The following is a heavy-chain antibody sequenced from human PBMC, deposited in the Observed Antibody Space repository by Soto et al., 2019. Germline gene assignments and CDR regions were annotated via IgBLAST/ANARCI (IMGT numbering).Heavy chain of an antibody. Sequence: EVPLVESGGGLVQPGGSLKLSCAASGFTFSGAAMHWVRQAAGKGLEWVGRIRSKVNSYATAYGASVKGRFTISRDDSKNTAYLQMNSLKTEDTAVYYCIGYCRTTSCYASYFDYWGQGTVVTVSS. V-gene: IGHV3-73*02. D-gene: IGHD2-2*03. CDR3: IGYCRTTSCYASYFDY. J-gene: IGHJ4*02. CDR2: IRSKVNSYAT. CDR1: GFTFSGAA.